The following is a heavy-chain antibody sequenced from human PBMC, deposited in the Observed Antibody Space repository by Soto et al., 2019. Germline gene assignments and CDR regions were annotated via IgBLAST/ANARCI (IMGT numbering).Heavy chain of an antibody. V-gene: IGHV4-61*01. CDR1: GGSVSSGSYY. J-gene: IGHJ4*02. Sequence: QVQLQESGPGLVKPPETLSLTCTVSGGSVSSGSYYWSWIRQPPGKGLEWIGHIYFIGSTNYNPSLKSRVTIAIDTSKNQFSLNLSSVTPADTAVYYCARGSFGREWLRVPSPDFDYWGQGALVTVSS. CDR2: IYFIGST. D-gene: IGHD5-12*01. CDR3: ARGSFGREWLRVPSPDFDY.